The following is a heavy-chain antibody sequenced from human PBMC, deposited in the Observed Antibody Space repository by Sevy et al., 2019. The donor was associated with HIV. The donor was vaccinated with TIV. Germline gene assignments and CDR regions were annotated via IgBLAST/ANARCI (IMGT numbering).Heavy chain of an antibody. D-gene: IGHD1-7*01. CDR3: ARGALTGTSDAFDI. CDR1: GYTFTGYY. V-gene: IGHV1-2*02. J-gene: IGHJ3*02. Sequence: APVKVSCKASGYTFTGYYMHWVRQAPGQGLERMGWINPNSRGTNYAQKFQGRVTMTRDTSISTAYMELSRLRSDDTAVYYCARGALTGTSDAFDIWGQGTTVTVSS. CDR2: INPNSRGT.